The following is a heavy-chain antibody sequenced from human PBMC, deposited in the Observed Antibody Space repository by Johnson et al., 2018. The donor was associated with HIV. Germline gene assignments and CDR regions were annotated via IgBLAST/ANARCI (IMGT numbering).Heavy chain of an antibody. D-gene: IGHD5-18*01. CDR2: ISFAGVKT. V-gene: IGHV3-30*03. CDR1: GFSFSSYG. J-gene: IGHJ3*02. CDR3: TRDRIQIWSYVGTFDI. Sequence: QVQLVESGGGVVQPGRSLRLSCAASGFSFSSYGMAWVRQAPGKGLEWVTVISFAGVKTYYADSVKGRFTISRDNSKNMVYLQMSSLRAEDTALYYCTRDRIQIWSYVGTFDIWGQGTMVTVSS.